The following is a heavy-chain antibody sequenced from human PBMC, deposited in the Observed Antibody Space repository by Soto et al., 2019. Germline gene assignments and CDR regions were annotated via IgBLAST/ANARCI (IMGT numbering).Heavy chain of an antibody. CDR1: GYTFTSYG. V-gene: IGHV1-18*04. CDR3: ARERWQYRRDAFDI. J-gene: IGHJ3*02. CDR2: ISAYNGNT. Sequence: ASVKVSCKASGYTFTSYGISWVRQAPGQGLEWMGWISAYNGNTNYAQKLQGRVTMATDTSTSTAYMELRSLRSDDTAVYYCARERWQYRRDAFDIWGQGTMVTVSS. D-gene: IGHD2-15*01.